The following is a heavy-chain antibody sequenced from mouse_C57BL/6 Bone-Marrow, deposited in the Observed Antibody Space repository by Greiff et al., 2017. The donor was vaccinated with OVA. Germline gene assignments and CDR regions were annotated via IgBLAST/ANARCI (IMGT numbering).Heavy chain of an antibody. D-gene: IGHD2-3*01. J-gene: IGHJ1*03. V-gene: IGHV5-9-1*02. CDR3: TRGWLSYWYFDV. Sequence: EVKLVESGEGLVKPGGSLKLSCAASGFTFSSYAMSWVRQTPEKRLEWVAYISSGGDYIYYADTVKGRFTISRDNARNTLYLQMSSLKSEDTAMYYCTRGWLSYWYFDVWGTGTTVTVSS. CDR1: GFTFSSYA. CDR2: ISSGGDYI.